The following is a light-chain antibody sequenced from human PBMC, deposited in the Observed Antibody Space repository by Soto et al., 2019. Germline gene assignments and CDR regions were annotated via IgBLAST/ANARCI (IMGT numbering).Light chain of an antibody. CDR2: GAS. V-gene: IGKV1-39*01. CDR1: QSIKSY. CDR3: QQGYLIPLT. Sequence: DIQMTQSPSSLSASVGDRVTITCRASQSIKSYLNWYQQKPGKAPNLLIYGASSIQSGVPSRFSGSGSGTDFTLTISSLQPEDFATYYCQQGYLIPLTFGGGTKVEIK. J-gene: IGKJ4*01.